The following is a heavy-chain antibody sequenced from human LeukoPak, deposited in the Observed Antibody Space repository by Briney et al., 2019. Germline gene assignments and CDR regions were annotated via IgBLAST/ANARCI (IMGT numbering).Heavy chain of an antibody. Sequence: GGSLRLSCAASGFTFSSYGMHWVRQAPGKGLEWVAVISYDGSNKYYADSVKGRFTISRDNPKNTLYLQMNSLRAEDTAVYYCAKDYRSSGYSFFDYWGQGTLVTVSS. CDR1: GFTFSSYG. CDR3: AKDYRSSGYSFFDY. V-gene: IGHV3-30*18. D-gene: IGHD3-22*01. CDR2: ISYDGSNK. J-gene: IGHJ4*02.